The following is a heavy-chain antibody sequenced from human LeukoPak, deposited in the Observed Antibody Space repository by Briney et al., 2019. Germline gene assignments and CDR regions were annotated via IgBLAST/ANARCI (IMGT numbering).Heavy chain of an antibody. V-gene: IGHV1-8*01. CDR2: MNPNSGNT. D-gene: IGHD1-26*01. CDR1: GYTFTSYD. J-gene: IGHJ4*02. Sequence: ASVKVSCKASGYTFTSYDINWVRQATGQGLEWMGWMNPNSGNTGYAQKFQGRVTMTRNTSISTAYMELSSLRSEDTAVYYCARIGSGSYLFDYWGQGTLVIVSS. CDR3: ARIGSGSYLFDY.